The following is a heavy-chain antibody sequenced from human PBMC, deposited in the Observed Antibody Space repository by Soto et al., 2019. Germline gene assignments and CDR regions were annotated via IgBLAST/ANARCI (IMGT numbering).Heavy chain of an antibody. D-gene: IGHD2-15*01. CDR1: GFTVSSNY. V-gene: IGHV3-53*01. Sequence: DVQLVESGGGLIQPGGSLRLSCAASGFTVSSNYMSWVRQAPGKGLEWVSGMSSGDRVHYADSVKGRYTISRDISKTTLDLQMNSLRAEHTTVYCCATDGSIGGFFIFWGQGTLVTASS. J-gene: IGHJ1*01. CDR3: ATDGSIGGFFIF. CDR2: MSSGDRV.